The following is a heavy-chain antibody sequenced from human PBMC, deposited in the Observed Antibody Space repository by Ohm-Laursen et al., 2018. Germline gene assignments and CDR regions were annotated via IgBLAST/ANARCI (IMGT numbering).Heavy chain of an antibody. D-gene: IGHD3-22*01. Sequence: SLRLSCSASGFIFSNYWMTWVRQAPGKGLEWVANIRKDGGETYYVDSVKGRFTISRDNSENTLYLQMNNLRAEDTAVYYCAKDFYDYDGRQALDYWGQGILVTVSS. V-gene: IGHV3-7*01. CDR2: IRKDGGET. CDR3: AKDFYDYDGRQALDY. CDR1: GFIFSNYW. J-gene: IGHJ4*02.